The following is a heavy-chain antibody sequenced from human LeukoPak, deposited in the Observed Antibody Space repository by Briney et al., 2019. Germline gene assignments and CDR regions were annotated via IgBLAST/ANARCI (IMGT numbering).Heavy chain of an antibody. Sequence: GGSLRLSCAASGFAFSDYPMNWVRQAPGKGLEWISYISTSSITIYYADSVKGRFTISRDNAKNSLYLQMNSLRDEDTALYYCAREEDRRSWLVDYWGQGTLVTASS. J-gene: IGHJ4*02. CDR3: AREEDRRSWLVDY. V-gene: IGHV3-48*02. D-gene: IGHD3-22*01. CDR2: ISTSSITI. CDR1: GFAFSDYP.